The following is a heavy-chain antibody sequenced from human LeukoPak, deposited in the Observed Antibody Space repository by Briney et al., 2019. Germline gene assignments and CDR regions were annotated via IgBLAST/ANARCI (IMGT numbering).Heavy chain of an antibody. V-gene: IGHV4-31*03. D-gene: IGHD2-2*01. J-gene: IGHJ6*02. Sequence: SQTLSLTCTVSGGSISSGGYYWSWIRQHPGKGLEWIGYIYYSGSTYYNPSLKSRVTISADTSKSQFSLKLSSVTAADTAVYYCARDCSSTSCYSYYGMDVWGQGTPVTVSS. CDR1: GGSISSGGYY. CDR2: IYYSGST. CDR3: ARDCSSTSCYSYYGMDV.